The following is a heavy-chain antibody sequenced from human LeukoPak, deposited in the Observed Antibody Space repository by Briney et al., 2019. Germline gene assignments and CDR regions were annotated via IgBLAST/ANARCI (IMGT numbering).Heavy chain of an antibody. D-gene: IGHD5-18*01. CDR3: ARDYGYSYGLGNTGGFDP. Sequence: GGSLRLSCAASGFTFSSYAMSWVRQAPGKGLEWVSAISGSGGSTYYADSVKGRFTISRDNSKNTLYLQMNSLRAEDTAVYYCARDYGYSYGLGNTGGFDPWGQGTLVTVSS. V-gene: IGHV3-23*01. CDR1: GFTFSSYA. CDR2: ISGSGGST. J-gene: IGHJ5*02.